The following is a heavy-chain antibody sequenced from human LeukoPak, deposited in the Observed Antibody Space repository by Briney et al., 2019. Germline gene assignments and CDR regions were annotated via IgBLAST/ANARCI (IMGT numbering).Heavy chain of an antibody. J-gene: IGHJ4*02. V-gene: IGHV3-20*04. CDR3: ARLGPAGSGWYGGYFDY. Sequence: GGSLRLSCAASGFTFDDYGMSWVRQAPGKGLEWVSGINWNGSSTGYADSVKGRLTSSRDNAKNSLYLQMNSLRAEDTALYYCARLGPAGSGWYGGYFDYWGQGTLVTVSS. CDR2: INWNGSST. D-gene: IGHD6-19*01. CDR1: GFTFDDYG.